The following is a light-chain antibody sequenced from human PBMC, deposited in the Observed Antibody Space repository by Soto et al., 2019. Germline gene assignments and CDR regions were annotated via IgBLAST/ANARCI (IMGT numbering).Light chain of an antibody. J-gene: IGKJ1*01. Sequence: EIVLAQYTAPLSLSPGERSTLSCLASQSVSSSLAWYQQKPGQAPRLLIYDTSNRATGIPVRFSGSGSGTDFTLTISILEPEDFAVYYCQQRANWRITFGQGTKVDIK. CDR2: DTS. V-gene: IGKV3-11*01. CDR1: QSVSSS. CDR3: QQRANWRIT.